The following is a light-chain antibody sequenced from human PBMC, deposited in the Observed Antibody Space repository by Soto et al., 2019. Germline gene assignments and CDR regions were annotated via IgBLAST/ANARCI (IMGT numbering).Light chain of an antibody. CDR3: QQYNSWPPLT. Sequence: ERVMTQSPATLSVSPGERATLSCRASQSVRSNLAWYQQKPGQAPRLLIYGASTRATAIPARFSGSGSGTEFTLTISSLQSEDFAVYYCQQYNSWPPLTFGGGTKVEIK. V-gene: IGKV3-15*01. J-gene: IGKJ4*01. CDR1: QSVRSN. CDR2: GAS.